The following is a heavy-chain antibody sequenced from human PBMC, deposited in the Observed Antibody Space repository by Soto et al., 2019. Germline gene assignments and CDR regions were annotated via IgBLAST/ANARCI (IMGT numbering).Heavy chain of an antibody. V-gene: IGHV4-4*02. CDR3: ASRGVVVAAVDY. CDR2: IYHSGRT. Sequence: QVQLQESGPGLVTPSGTLSLTCAVSGGSISSSNWWCWVRQPPGKGLEWIGEIYHSGRTNYNKSLKIRVTISVDKSKTQVSLKLSSVTAADTAVYYCASRGVVVAAVDYWGKGTLVTVSS. J-gene: IGHJ4*02. D-gene: IGHD2-15*01. CDR1: GGSISSSNW.